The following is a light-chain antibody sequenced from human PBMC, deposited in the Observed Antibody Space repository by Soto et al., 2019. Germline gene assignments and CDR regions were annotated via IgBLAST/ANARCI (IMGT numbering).Light chain of an antibody. V-gene: IGLV1-47*02. CDR3: AAWDASLSACV. CDR1: DSNIGSNS. CDR2: YNN. Sequence: QSALTQPPSASGTAGQVVTISCSRDDSNIGSNSVYWYQHLPRMAPKLLIYYNNQRPSGVPDRFSGSRSGTSASLAIVGLRSEDEAVYYCAAWDASLSACVFGNGTKVTVL. J-gene: IGLJ1*01.